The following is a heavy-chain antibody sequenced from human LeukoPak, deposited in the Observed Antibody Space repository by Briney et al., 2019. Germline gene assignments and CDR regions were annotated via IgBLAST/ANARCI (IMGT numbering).Heavy chain of an antibody. CDR1: GGSISSSSYY. V-gene: IGHV4-39*07. CDR3: ASVARGTAMVYYYYYYYMDV. Sequence: SETLSLTCTVSGGSISSSSYYWGWIRQPPGKGLEWIGSIYYSGSTYYNPSLKSRVTISVDTSKNQFSLKLSSVTAADTAVYYCASVARGTAMVYYYYYYYMDVWGKGTTVTVSS. CDR2: IYYSGST. J-gene: IGHJ6*03. D-gene: IGHD5-18*01.